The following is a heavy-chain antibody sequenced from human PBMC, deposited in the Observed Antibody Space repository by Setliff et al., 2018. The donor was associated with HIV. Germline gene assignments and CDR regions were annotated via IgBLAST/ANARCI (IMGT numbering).Heavy chain of an antibody. CDR2: KYYSGST. CDR3: ARGVWPRTFDI. CDR1: GGSMRGGDYY. V-gene: IGHV4-30-4*01. J-gene: IGHJ3*02. Sequence: PSETLSLTCTVSGGSMRGGDYYWTWLRQPPGTGLEWIGYKYYSGSTFYNSSLWSRLTISLDTSKNPFSLQLNSVTAADTAVYYCARGVWPRTFDIWGQGTMVTVSS. D-gene: IGHD2-21*01.